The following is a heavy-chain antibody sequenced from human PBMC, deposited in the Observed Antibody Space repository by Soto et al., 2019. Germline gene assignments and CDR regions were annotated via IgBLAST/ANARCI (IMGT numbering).Heavy chain of an antibody. CDR1: GFTFSDYY. CDR2: ISSSSSYT. J-gene: IGHJ4*02. CDR3: ARELGSGRVYY. D-gene: IGHD3-10*02. V-gene: IGHV3-11*05. Sequence: QVQLVESGGGLVKPGGSLRLSCAASGFTFSDYYMSWIRQAPGKGLEWVSYISSSSSYTNYADSVKGRFTIYRDNAKNPLDLQRNSLRAEDTSVYYCARELGSGRVYYWVQGTLVTASS.